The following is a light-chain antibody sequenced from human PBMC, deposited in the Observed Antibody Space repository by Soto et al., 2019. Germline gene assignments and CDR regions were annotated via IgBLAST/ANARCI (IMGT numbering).Light chain of an antibody. V-gene: IGLV2-14*01. CDR1: SSDVGAYNY. Sequence: QSVLTQPASVSGSPGQSITISCTGTSSDVGAYNYVSWYQQHPGKAPKLMNYAVSNRPSGVSNRFSGSKSGNTASLTISGLQAEDEADYYCSSYTRSSAPYVFGTGTKATV. J-gene: IGLJ1*01. CDR2: AVS. CDR3: SSYTRSSAPYV.